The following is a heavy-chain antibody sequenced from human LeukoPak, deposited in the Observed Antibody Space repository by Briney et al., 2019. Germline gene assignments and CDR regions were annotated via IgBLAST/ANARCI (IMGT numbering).Heavy chain of an antibody. D-gene: IGHD1-26*01. Sequence: GESLKISCKGSGYSFTSYWIGWVRQMPGKGLGWMGIIYPGDSDTRYRPSFQGQVTISADKSISTAYLQWSSLKASDTAMYYCARQLVGATLRSAFDIWGQGTMVTVSS. V-gene: IGHV5-51*01. CDR3: ARQLVGATLRSAFDI. J-gene: IGHJ3*02. CDR1: GYSFTSYW. CDR2: IYPGDSDT.